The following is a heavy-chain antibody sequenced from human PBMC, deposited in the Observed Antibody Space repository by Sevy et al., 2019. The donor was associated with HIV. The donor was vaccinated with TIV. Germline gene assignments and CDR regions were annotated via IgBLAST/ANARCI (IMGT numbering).Heavy chain of an antibody. J-gene: IGHJ4*02. CDR2: IAYDGSNK. CDR1: GFTFSSYG. CDR3: AKDRLRYCSGGSYYPFDY. Sequence: EGSLRLSCAASGFTFSSYGMHWVRQAPGKELEWVAVIAYDGSNKYYADSVKGRFTISRDNSKNTLYLQMNSLRAEDTAVYYCAKDRLRYCSGGSYYPFDYWGQGTLVTVSS. V-gene: IGHV3-30*18. D-gene: IGHD2-15*01.